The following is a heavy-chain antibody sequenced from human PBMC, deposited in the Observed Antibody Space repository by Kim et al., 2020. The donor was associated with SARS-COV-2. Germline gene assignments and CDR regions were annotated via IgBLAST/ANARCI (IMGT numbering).Heavy chain of an antibody. CDR1: GFTFDDYA. D-gene: IGHD4-17*01. V-gene: IGHV3-9*01. CDR2: ISWNSGSI. J-gene: IGHJ4*02. CDR3: ATGTTVSDFDY. Sequence: GGSLRLSCAASGFTFDDYAMHWVRQAPGKGLEWVSGISWNSGSIGYADSVKGRFTISRDNAKNSLYLQMNSLRAEDTALYYCATGTTVSDFDYWGQGTLVTVSS.